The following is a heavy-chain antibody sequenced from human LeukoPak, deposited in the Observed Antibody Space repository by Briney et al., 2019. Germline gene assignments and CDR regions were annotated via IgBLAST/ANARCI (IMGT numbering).Heavy chain of an antibody. J-gene: IGHJ4*02. CDR3: AREGIPMVLSLDH. CDR2: ISGGGDNT. V-gene: IGHV3-23*01. D-gene: IGHD3-10*01. CDR1: GFTFSSSA. Sequence: GVCLRLSCAASGFTFSSSAMSWVRQAPGKGLEWVSAISGGGDNTYYADSVRGRFTVSRDNSKNTLYVQMTSLRAEDTAVYYCAREGIPMVLSLDHWGQGTLVTVSS.